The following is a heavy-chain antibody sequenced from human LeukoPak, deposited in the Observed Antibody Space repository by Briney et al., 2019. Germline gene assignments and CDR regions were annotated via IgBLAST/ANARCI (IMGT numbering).Heavy chain of an antibody. CDR2: IRQDGGDF. J-gene: IGHJ6*02. Sequence: GGSLRLSCAASGFTFSDYWMSWVRQDPGKGLAWVANIRQDGGDFNYVDSVKGRFTISRDNAKNSLYLQMNSLRAEDTAVYYCARDVVTMVRGVIDYYYGMDVWGQGTTVTVSS. CDR3: ARDVVTMVRGVIDYYYGMDV. CDR1: GFTFSDYW. D-gene: IGHD3-10*01. V-gene: IGHV3-7*01.